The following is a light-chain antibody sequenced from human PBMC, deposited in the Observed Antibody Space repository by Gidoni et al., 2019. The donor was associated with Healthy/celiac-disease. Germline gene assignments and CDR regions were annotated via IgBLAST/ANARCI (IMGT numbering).Light chain of an antibody. Sequence: EIVLTKSPGTLSLSPGERATLSCRASQSVSSSYLAWYQQKPGQAPRLLIYGASRRATGIPARFSGSGSGTDFTLSIIRLEPEDFAVYYCQQYGSSPRTFGQGTKVEIK. CDR2: GAS. V-gene: IGKV3-20*01. J-gene: IGKJ1*01. CDR3: QQYGSSPRT. CDR1: QSVSSSY.